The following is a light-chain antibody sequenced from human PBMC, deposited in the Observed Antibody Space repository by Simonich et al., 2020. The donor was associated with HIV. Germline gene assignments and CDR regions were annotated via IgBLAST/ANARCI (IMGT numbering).Light chain of an antibody. J-gene: IGKJ5*01. V-gene: IGKV4-1*01. CDR1: QGVLYSSNNKNY. CDR3: QQYYSTPLIT. CDR2: WAS. Sequence: DIVMTQSPDSLAVSLGERATINCKSSQGVLYSSNNKNYLAWYQQNPGQPPKLLIYWASTRESGVPDRFSGSGSGTDFTLTISSLQAEDVAVYYCQQYYSTPLITFGQGTRLEIK.